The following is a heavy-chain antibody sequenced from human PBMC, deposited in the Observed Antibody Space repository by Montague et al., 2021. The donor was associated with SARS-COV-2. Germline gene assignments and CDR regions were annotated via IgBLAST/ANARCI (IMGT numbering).Heavy chain of an antibody. CDR3: AAHGDY. CDR1: GLTFSSYN. CDR2: ISSSGSDI. Sequence: SLRLSCAASGLTFSSYNMHWVRQAPGKGLEWVSSISSSGSDIHYADSVKGRFTISRDNARNSLYLQMNSLTAEDTAVYYCAAHGDYWGQGILVTVSS. V-gene: IGHV3-21*01. D-gene: IGHD1-26*01. J-gene: IGHJ4*02.